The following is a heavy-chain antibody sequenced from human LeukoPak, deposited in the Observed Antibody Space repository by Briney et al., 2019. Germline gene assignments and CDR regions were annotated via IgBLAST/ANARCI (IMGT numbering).Heavy chain of an antibody. D-gene: IGHD3-10*01. CDR2: VYYSGDS. CDR1: GASINSHY. CDR3: ARIRYGSNIYRYYFMDV. Sequence: SETLSLTCTVSGASINSHYWSWIRQPPGKGLEWIDYVYYSGDSSYNPSLNSRVTMSVDTSNKQFSLRLSSVTAADTALYFCARIRYGSNIYRYYFMDVWGEGTTVTVSS. V-gene: IGHV4-59*11. J-gene: IGHJ6*03.